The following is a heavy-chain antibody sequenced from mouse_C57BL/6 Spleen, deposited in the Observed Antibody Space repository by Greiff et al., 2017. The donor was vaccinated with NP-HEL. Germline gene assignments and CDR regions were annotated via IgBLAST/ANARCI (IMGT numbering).Heavy chain of an antibody. CDR1: GFTFSSYG. V-gene: IGHV5-6*02. CDR2: ISSGGSYT. CDR3: ARRTETAQATAWFAY. J-gene: IGHJ3*01. Sequence: EVKLMESGGDLVKPGGSLKLSCAASGFTFSSYGMSWVRQTPDKRLEWVATISSGGSYTYYPDSVKGRFTISRDNAKNTLYLQMSSLKSEDTAMYYCARRTETAQATAWFAYWGQGTLVTVSA. D-gene: IGHD3-2*02.